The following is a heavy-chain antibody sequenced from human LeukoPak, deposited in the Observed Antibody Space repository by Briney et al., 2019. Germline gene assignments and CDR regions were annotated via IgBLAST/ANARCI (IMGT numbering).Heavy chain of an antibody. V-gene: IGHV4-30-2*01. CDR1: GGSISSGGYS. CDR3: ARSSGIAVATVDY. CDR2: IYHSGST. D-gene: IGHD6-19*01. Sequence: PSETLSLTCAVSGGSISSGGYSWSWIRQPPGKGLEWIGYIYHSGSTYYNPSLKSRVTISVDRSKNQFSLKLSSVTAADTAVYYCARSSGIAVATVDYWGQGTLVTVSS. J-gene: IGHJ4*02.